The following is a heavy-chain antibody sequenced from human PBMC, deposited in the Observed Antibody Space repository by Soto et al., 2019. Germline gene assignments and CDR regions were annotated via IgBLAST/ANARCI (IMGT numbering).Heavy chain of an antibody. CDR3: ASESYGGEFDY. Sequence: ASVKVSCKASGYTFTGYYMHWVRQAPGQGLEWMGWINSNSGGTNYAQKFQGRVTITRDTSASTAYMELSSLRSEDTAVYYCASESYGGEFDYWGQGTLVTVSS. J-gene: IGHJ4*02. CDR2: INSNSGGT. CDR1: GYTFTGYY. V-gene: IGHV1-2*02. D-gene: IGHD4-17*01.